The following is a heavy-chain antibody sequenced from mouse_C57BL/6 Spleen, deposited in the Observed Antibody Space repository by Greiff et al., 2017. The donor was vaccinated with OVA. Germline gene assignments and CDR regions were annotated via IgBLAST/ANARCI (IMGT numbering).Heavy chain of an antibody. J-gene: IGHJ1*03. D-gene: IGHD2-2*01. Sequence: QVQLQQSGAELVRPGSSVKLSCKASGYTFTSYWMDWVKQRPGQGLELIGNIYPSDSETHYNQKFKDKATLTVDKSSSTAYMQLSSLTSEDSAVYYCAQIYYGYDGDWYFDVWGTGTTVTVSS. CDR3: AQIYYGYDGDWYFDV. CDR1: GYTFTSYW. CDR2: IYPSDSET. V-gene: IGHV1-61*01.